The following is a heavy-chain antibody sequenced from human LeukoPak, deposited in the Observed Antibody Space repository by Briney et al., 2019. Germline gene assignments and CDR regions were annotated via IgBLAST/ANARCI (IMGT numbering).Heavy chain of an antibody. CDR2: IGASGGST. V-gene: IGHV3-23*01. Sequence: GGSLRLSCAASGFIFSNYAMSWVRQAPGKGLEWVSGIGASGGSTYYADSVKGRFTISRDNSKNTLYLQMNSLRTEDTAVYYCAKAEGYDILTGLDYWGQGTLVTVSS. J-gene: IGHJ4*02. D-gene: IGHD3-9*01. CDR1: GFIFSNYA. CDR3: AKAEGYDILTGLDY.